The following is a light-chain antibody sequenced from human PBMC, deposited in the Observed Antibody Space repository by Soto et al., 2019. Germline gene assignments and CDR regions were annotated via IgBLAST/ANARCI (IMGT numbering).Light chain of an antibody. Sequence: QSVLTQPASVSGSPGQSITISCTGTNSDVGSYNFVSWYQQHPGKAPKLVTYKGSERPSGVSNRFSGSKSGNTASLTIPGLQAEDEADYYCCSYAGSITFYVFGTGTKVTVL. CDR3: CSYAGSITFYV. CDR2: KGS. CDR1: NSDVGSYNF. V-gene: IGLV2-23*01. J-gene: IGLJ1*01.